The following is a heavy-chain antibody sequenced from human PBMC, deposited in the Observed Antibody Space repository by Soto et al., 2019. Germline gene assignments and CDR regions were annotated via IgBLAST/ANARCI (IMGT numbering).Heavy chain of an antibody. Sequence: EVQLVESGGGLVQPGGSLRLSCAASGFTFSSYWMHWVRQAPGKGLVWVSRTNEDGSTINYADSVKGRFTISRDNAKNTLYLEMNRRRAEDTVVYYCTGDRGGRGGYWGPGTLVTVSS. D-gene: IGHD3-16*01. CDR1: GFTFSSYW. V-gene: IGHV3-74*01. CDR2: TNEDGSTI. J-gene: IGHJ4*02. CDR3: TGDRGGRGGY.